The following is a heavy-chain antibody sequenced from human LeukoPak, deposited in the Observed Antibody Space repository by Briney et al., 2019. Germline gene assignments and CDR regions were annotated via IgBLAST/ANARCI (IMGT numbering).Heavy chain of an antibody. CDR1: GYTFTGYY. V-gene: IGHV1-2*02. Sequence: ASVKVSCKASGYTFTGYYMHWVRQAPGQGLEWMGWINPNSGGTNYAQKFQGRVTMTRDTSISTAYMELSRLRSDDTAVYYCARGGIAARRGGDNWFDLWGQGTLVTVS. CDR2: INPNSGGT. J-gene: IGHJ5*02. D-gene: IGHD6-6*01. CDR3: ARGGIAARRGGDNWFDL.